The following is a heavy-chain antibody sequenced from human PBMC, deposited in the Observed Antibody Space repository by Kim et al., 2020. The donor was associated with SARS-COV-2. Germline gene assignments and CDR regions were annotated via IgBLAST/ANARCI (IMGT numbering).Heavy chain of an antibody. V-gene: IGHV3-30*02. D-gene: IGHD3-22*01. Sequence: GRFTISRDNSKNTLYLQMNSLRAEDTAVYYCAKDLPYYYDSSGYDNWFDPWGQGTLVTVSS. J-gene: IGHJ5*02. CDR3: AKDLPYYYDSSGYDNWFDP.